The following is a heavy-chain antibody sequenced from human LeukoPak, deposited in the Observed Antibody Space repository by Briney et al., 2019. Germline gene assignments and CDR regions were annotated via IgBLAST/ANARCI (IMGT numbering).Heavy chain of an antibody. CDR2: VSYDGSIK. CDR1: GFTFSRYP. Sequence: PGRSLRLSCAASGFTFSRYPMHWVRQAPGKGLEWVAVVSYDGSIKSYADSVKGRFTISRDNSKNTLYLQLNSLRAEDTAIYYCAKDLTYYYDSTGYYFDYWGQGTLVTVSS. D-gene: IGHD3-22*01. CDR3: AKDLTYYYDSTGYYFDY. J-gene: IGHJ4*02. V-gene: IGHV3-30-3*01.